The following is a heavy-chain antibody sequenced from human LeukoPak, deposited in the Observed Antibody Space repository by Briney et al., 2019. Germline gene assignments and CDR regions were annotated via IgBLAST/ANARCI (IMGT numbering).Heavy chain of an antibody. CDR3: VRDRHYYDTSGYYQLDY. CDR1: SVSVSSSNYY. CDR2: IYYSGFA. V-gene: IGHV4-39*07. Sequence: PSETLSLTCTVSSVSVSSSNYYWGWIRQPPGMGLEWIGSIYYSGFAYSHPSLKSRVTVSVDTSKNQSSLKLSSVTAAATAVYYCVRDRHYYDTSGYYQLDYWGQGTLVTVSS. J-gene: IGHJ4*02. D-gene: IGHD3-22*01.